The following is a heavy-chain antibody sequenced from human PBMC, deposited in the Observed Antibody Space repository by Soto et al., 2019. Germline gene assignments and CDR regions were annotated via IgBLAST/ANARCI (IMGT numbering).Heavy chain of an antibody. J-gene: IGHJ1*01. V-gene: IGHV3-30*03. CDR1: GFTFSTYG. Sequence: QVQLVESGGGVVQPGRSLSLSCAASGFTFSTYGMHWVRQAPGKGPEWVAVISDDGSHTYYADCVKGRFTVSRDNSRNTLYLQMKSLRAGDTAVYYCGRDGVMGGTSWAAGWGPGTLVTVSS. CDR2: ISDDGSHT. CDR3: GRDGVMGGTSWAAG. D-gene: IGHD7-27*01.